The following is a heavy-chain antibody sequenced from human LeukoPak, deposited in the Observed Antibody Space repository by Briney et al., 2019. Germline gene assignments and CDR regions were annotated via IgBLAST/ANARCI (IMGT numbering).Heavy chain of an antibody. CDR1: GYTFTGYY. CDR2: INPNSGGT. Sequence: ASVKVSCKASGYTFTGYYMHWVRQAPGQGLEWMGWINPNSGGTNYAQKFQGRVTMTRDTSISTAYMELSRLRSDDTAVYYCARVWDGSGSKGYFDYWGQGTLVTVSS. D-gene: IGHD3-10*01. CDR3: ARVWDGSGSKGYFDY. V-gene: IGHV1-2*02. J-gene: IGHJ4*02.